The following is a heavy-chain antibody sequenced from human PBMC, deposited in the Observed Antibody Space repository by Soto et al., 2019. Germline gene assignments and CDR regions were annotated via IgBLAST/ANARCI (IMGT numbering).Heavy chain of an antibody. CDR2: ISSSSTTI. Sequence: PGGSLRLSCVASGSSVSTFGMNWVRQAPGEGLEWVAYISSSSTTIFYGGSVKGRFTASRDNAENSMYLEMNNLRVEDTAIYYCARDKGGSVAGFNWFDPWGHGTLVTV. D-gene: IGHD6-19*01. CDR3: ARDKGGSVAGFNWFDP. V-gene: IGHV3-48*01. CDR1: GSSVSTFG. J-gene: IGHJ5*02.